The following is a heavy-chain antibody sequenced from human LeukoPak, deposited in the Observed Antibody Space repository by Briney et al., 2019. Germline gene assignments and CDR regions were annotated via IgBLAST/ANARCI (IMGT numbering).Heavy chain of an antibody. CDR1: GFTFSSDG. D-gene: IGHD1-26*01. CDR2: ISYDGSNK. CDR3: AKDLVTLQDEWELGV. V-gene: IGHV3-30*18. J-gene: IGHJ4*02. Sequence: GGSLRLSCAASGFTFSSDGMHWVRQAPGKGLEWVAVISYDGSNKYYADSVKGRFTISRDNSKNTLYLQMNSLRAEDTAVYYCAKDLVTLQDEWELGVWGQGTLVTVSS.